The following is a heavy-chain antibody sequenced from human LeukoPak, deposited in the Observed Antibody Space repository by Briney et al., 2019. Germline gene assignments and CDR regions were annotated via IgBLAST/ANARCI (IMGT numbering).Heavy chain of an antibody. CDR1: GFTFSNYG. CDR3: ASASTFCSSTGCPSGNY. D-gene: IGHD2-2*01. J-gene: IGHJ4*02. Sequence: GGSLRLSCTASGFTFSNYGMHWVRQAPGKGLEYVSAISSNGGSTYYADSVKGRFTISRDNSKNTLYLQMGSLRAEDMAVYYCASASTFCSSTGCPSGNYWGQGTLVTVSS. V-gene: IGHV3-64*02. CDR2: ISSNGGST.